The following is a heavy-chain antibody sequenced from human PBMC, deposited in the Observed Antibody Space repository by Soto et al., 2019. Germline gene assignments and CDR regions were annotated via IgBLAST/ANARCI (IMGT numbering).Heavy chain of an antibody. Sequence: QVQLQESGPGLVKPSETLSLTCTVSGGSISSYYWSWIRQPPGKGLEWLGYIYYSGSTNYNTSLMSRVSTSVETSKNHFSLKLSSVTAADTTVYYCARHAEHSSSWYFDFWGQGTMVTVSS. CDR1: GGSISSYY. V-gene: IGHV4-59*08. CDR3: ARHAEHSSSWYFDF. CDR2: IYYSGST. D-gene: IGHD6-13*01. J-gene: IGHJ4*02.